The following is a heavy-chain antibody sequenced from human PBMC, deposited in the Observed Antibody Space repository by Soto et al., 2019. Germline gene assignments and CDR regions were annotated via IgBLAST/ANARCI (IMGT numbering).Heavy chain of an antibody. V-gene: IGHV3-30*18. CDR3: VKDLEGGYDSGLDAFDI. CDR2: ISYDGSNK. D-gene: IGHD5-12*01. CDR1: GFTFSSYG. Sequence: QVQLVESGGGVVQPGRSLRLSCAASGFTFSSYGMHWVRQAPGKGLEWVAVISYDGSNKYYADSVKGRFTISRDNSKNTLYLQMNSLRAEDTAVYYCVKDLEGGYDSGLDAFDIWGQGTMVTVSS. J-gene: IGHJ3*02.